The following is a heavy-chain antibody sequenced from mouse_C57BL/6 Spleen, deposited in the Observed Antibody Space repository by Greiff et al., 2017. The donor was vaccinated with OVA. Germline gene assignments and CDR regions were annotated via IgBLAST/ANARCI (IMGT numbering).Heavy chain of an antibody. V-gene: IGHV14-2*01. J-gene: IGHJ1*03. D-gene: IGHD2-5*01. CDR2: IDPEDGET. Sequence: VQLQQSGAELVKPGASVKLSCTASGFNIKDYYMHWVKQRTEQGLEWIGRIDPEDGETKYDPKFQGKATITADTSSNTAYLQLSSLTSEDTAVYYCASTYYSNGYFDVWGTGTTVTVSS. CDR3: ASTYYSNGYFDV. CDR1: GFNIKDYY.